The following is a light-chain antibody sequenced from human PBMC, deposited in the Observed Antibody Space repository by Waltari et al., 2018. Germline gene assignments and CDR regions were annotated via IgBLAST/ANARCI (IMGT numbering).Light chain of an antibody. CDR1: SSDIGAYMY. CDR2: DIK. J-gene: IGLJ2*01. CDR3: CSYAGNSMI. V-gene: IGLV2-11*01. Sequence: QSALTQPRSVSGSPGQSVTISCSGTSSDIGAYMYVSWYQQHPGKAPRLIIYDIKKRPSGVPDRFSGSKSGNTASLTISGLQPDDGADYFCCSYAGNSMIFGGGTML.